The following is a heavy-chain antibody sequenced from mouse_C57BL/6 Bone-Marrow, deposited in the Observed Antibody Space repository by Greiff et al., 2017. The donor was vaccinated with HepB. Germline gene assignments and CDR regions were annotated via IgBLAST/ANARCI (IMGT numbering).Heavy chain of an antibody. V-gene: IGHV14-1*01. D-gene: IGHD2-1*01. Sequence: EVKLQESGAELVRPGASVKLSCTASGFNIKDYYMHWVKQRPEQGLEWIGRIDPEDGDTEYAPKFQGKATMTADTSSNTAYLQLSSLTSEDTAVYYCTTIYYGNSFAYWGQGTLVTVSA. CDR3: TTIYYGNSFAY. CDR2: IDPEDGDT. CDR1: GFNIKDYY. J-gene: IGHJ3*01.